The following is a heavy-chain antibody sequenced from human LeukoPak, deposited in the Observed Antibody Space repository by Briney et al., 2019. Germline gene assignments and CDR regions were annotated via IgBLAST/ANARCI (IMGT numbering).Heavy chain of an antibody. D-gene: IGHD6-13*01. CDR2: TNPSGGLT. V-gene: IGHV1-46*01. Sequence: ASVKVSCKASGNTFSSYYMHWVRQAPGQGLEWMGITNPSGGLTFYAQRFEGRVTVTRDTSTSTVHMELSSLRSEDTAVYYCAREGPGTGKYLDYWGQGTLVTVSS. J-gene: IGHJ4*02. CDR1: GNTFSSYY. CDR3: AREGPGTGKYLDY.